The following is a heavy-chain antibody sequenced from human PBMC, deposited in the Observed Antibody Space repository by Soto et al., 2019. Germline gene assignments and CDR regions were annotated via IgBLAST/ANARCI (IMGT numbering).Heavy chain of an antibody. D-gene: IGHD2-2*01. CDR2: INPSGGST. Sequence: ASVKVSCKASGYTFTKYYMHWVRQAPGQGLEWMGIINPSGGSTLYAQMFQGRVTMTRDTSTSTVYMDLSGLRPEDTAVYFCARDFVEVPSAMCWFEFWGQGVLVTVSS. CDR1: GYTFTKYY. V-gene: IGHV1-46*01. J-gene: IGHJ5*01. CDR3: ARDFVEVPSAMCWFEF.